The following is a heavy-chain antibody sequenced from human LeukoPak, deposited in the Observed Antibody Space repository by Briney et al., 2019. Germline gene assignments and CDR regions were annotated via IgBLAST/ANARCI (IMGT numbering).Heavy chain of an antibody. CDR3: ARGLQRSHPHFNWFDP. J-gene: IGHJ5*02. CDR1: GFTFSSYA. D-gene: IGHD2-15*01. Sequence: EGCLRLSCAASGFTFSSYAMHWVRQAPGKGLEWVAVISYDGSNKYYADSVKGRFTLSRDNSKNTLYLQMNSLRAEDTAVYYCARGLQRSHPHFNWFDPWGQGTPVTVSS. V-gene: IGHV3-30-3*01. CDR2: ISYDGSNK.